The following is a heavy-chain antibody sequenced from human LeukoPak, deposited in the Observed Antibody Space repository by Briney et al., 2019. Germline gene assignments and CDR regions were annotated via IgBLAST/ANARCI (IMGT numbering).Heavy chain of an antibody. CDR3: ARDIDYGGNPDAFHI. CDR2: IKQDGSEK. V-gene: IGHV3-7*01. CDR1: GFTFSSYW. Sequence: PGGSLRLSCAASGFTFSSYWMSWVRQAPGKGLEWVANIKQDGSEKYYVDSVKGRFTISRDNAKNSLYLQMNSLRAEDTAVYYCARDIDYGGNPDAFHIWGQGTMVTVSS. D-gene: IGHD4-23*01. J-gene: IGHJ3*02.